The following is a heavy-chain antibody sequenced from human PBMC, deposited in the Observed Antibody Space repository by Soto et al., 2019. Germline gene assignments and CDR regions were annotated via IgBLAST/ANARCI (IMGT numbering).Heavy chain of an antibody. V-gene: IGHV3-11*01. Sequence: GGSLRLSCAASGFTFIDYYMSWIRQAPGKGLEWVSYISSSGSTIYYADSVKGRFTISRDNAKNSLYLQMNSLRAEDTAVYYCAGVIAVATRGGYYYYYMDVWGKGTTVTVSS. J-gene: IGHJ6*03. CDR3: AGVIAVATRGGYYYYYMDV. D-gene: IGHD6-19*01. CDR1: GFTFIDYY. CDR2: ISSSGSTI.